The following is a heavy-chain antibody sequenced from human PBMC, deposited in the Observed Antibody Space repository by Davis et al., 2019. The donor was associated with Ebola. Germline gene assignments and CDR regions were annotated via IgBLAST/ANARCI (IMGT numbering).Heavy chain of an antibody. Sequence: ASVKVSCKASGYTFTSYGISWVRQAPGQGLEWMGWISAYNGNTNYAQKLQGRVTMTTDTSTSTAYMELRSLRSDDTAVYYCARDKSTWIQLWPTGGNWFDPWGQGTLVTVSS. V-gene: IGHV1-18*01. CDR2: ISAYNGNT. J-gene: IGHJ5*02. CDR1: GYTFTSYG. D-gene: IGHD5-18*01. CDR3: ARDKSTWIQLWPTGGNWFDP.